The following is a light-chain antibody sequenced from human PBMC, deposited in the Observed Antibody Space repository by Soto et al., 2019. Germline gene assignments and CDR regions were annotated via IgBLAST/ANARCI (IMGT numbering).Light chain of an antibody. CDR1: QTVRNNY. J-gene: IGKJ4*01. V-gene: IGKV3-20*01. CDR2: DAS. CDR3: QQFSGYPLT. Sequence: EFVLTQSPGTLSLSPGERATLSCRASQTVRNNYLAWHQQKPGQAPRLLIDDASSRATGIPDRFSGGGSGRDFPFTISRLEPEDFAVSYCQQFSGYPLTFGGGTKVDIK.